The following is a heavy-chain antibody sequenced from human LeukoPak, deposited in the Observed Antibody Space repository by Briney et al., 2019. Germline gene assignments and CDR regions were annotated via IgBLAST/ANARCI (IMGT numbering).Heavy chain of an antibody. V-gene: IGHV3-48*01. Sequence: PGGSLRLSCAASGFTFSSYSMNWVRQAPGKGPESVSYITSSSTNIYYADSVKGRFTISRDNAKNSLYLQMNSLRAEDTAVYYCAYSYGPYYYDYWGQGTLVTVSS. CDR3: AYSYGPYYYDY. D-gene: IGHD5-18*01. J-gene: IGHJ4*02. CDR2: ITSSSTNI. CDR1: GFTFSSYS.